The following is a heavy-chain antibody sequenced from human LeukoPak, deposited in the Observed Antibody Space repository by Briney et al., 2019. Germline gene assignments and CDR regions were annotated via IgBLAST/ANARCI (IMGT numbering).Heavy chain of an antibody. CDR3: ARGFRVATIDWFDP. V-gene: IGHV3-21*04. CDR1: GFTFSSYS. D-gene: IGHD5-12*01. J-gene: IGHJ5*02. CDR2: IGSSSYI. Sequence: GALRLSCAASGFTFSSYSMNWVRQAPGKGLEWVSSIGSSSYIYYADSVEGRFTISRDNAKNSLYLQMNSLRAEDTAVYYCARGFRVATIDWFDPWGQGTLVTVSS.